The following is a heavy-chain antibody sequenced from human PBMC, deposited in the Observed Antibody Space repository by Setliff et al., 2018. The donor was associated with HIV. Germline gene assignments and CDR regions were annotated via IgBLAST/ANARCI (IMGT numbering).Heavy chain of an antibody. CDR2: IYHSGST. D-gene: IGHD3-10*01. CDR3: ARGTRIYYGSVKLYNYGMDV. CDR1: GGSISSSNW. J-gene: IGHJ6*02. V-gene: IGHV4-4*02. Sequence: SETLSLTCAVSGGSISSSNWWSWVRQPPGKGLEWIGEIYHSGSTNYNPSLKSRVTISVDKSKHQFSLKLSSVTAADTAVYYCARGTRIYYGSVKLYNYGMDVWGQGITVTVSS.